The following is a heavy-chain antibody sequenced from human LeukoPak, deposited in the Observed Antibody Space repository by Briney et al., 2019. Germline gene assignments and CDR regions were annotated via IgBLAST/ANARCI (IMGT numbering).Heavy chain of an antibody. D-gene: IGHD2-2*01. CDR1: GFSLSTSGVG. Sequence: ESGPTLVKPTQTLTLTCTFSGFSLSTSGVGVGWIRQPPGKALEWLALIYWDDYKRYSPSLKSRLTITKDTSKNQVVLTMTNMDPVDTATYYCAHMPSCYCGFDYWGQGTLVTVSS. CDR2: IYWDDYK. V-gene: IGHV2-5*02. J-gene: IGHJ4*02. CDR3: AHMPSCYCGFDY.